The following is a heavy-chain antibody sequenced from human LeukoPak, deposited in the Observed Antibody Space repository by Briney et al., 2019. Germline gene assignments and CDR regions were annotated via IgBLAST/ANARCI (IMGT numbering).Heavy chain of an antibody. D-gene: IGHD6-6*01. Sequence: GGSLRLSCAASGFTFSSYSMNWVRQAPGKGLEWVSSISSSSSYIYYADSVKGRFTISRDNAKNSLYLQMNSQRAEDTAVYYCARGYSSSSPGDYWGQGTLVTVSS. J-gene: IGHJ4*02. CDR3: ARGYSSSSPGDY. CDR2: ISSSSSYI. V-gene: IGHV3-21*01. CDR1: GFTFSSYS.